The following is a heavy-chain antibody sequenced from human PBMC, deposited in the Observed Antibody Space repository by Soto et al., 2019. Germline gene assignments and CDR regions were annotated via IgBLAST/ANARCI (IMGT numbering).Heavy chain of an antibody. V-gene: IGHV5-51*01. J-gene: IGHJ4*02. CDR2: IYPGDSDT. CDR1: GYSFTSYW. Sequence: GESLKISCKGFGYSFTSYWIGWVRQMPGKGLEWMGIIYPGDSDTRYSPSFQGQVTISADKSISTAYLQWSSLKASDTAMYYCARGEYYYGSGSYGPSYFDYWGQGTLVTVSS. D-gene: IGHD3-10*01. CDR3: ARGEYYYGSGSYGPSYFDY.